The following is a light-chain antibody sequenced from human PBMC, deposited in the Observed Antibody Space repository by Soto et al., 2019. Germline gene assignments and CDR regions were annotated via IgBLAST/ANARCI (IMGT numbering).Light chain of an antibody. Sequence: QSVLTQPPSASGTPGQRVTISCSGSSSNIGSYYVYWFQQVPGTAPKLLIYKNNQRPSGVPARISAAKSGTSASLVIGGLRAEDEAYYYCATWDDIVRGVFGRGTKVIVL. CDR1: SSNIGSYY. CDR3: ATWDDIVRGV. CDR2: KNN. V-gene: IGLV1-47*01. J-gene: IGLJ3*02.